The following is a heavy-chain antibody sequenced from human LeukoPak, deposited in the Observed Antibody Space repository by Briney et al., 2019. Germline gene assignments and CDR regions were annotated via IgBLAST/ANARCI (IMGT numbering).Heavy chain of an antibody. CDR3: ARVFYCSSTSCQMSYYYYGMDV. Sequence: PGGSLRLSCAASGFSFSRYDMSWVRQAPGKGLEWVSSISSSSSYIYYADSVKGRFTISRDNAKNSLYLQMNSLRAEDTAVYYCARVFYCSSTSCQMSYYYYGMDVWGQGTTVTVSS. J-gene: IGHJ6*02. V-gene: IGHV3-21*01. CDR2: ISSSSSYI. CDR1: GFSFSRYD. D-gene: IGHD2-2*01.